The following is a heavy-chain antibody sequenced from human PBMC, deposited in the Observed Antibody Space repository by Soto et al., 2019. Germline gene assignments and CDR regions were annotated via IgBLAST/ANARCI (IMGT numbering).Heavy chain of an antibody. CDR2: IKQDGSEK. J-gene: IGHJ6*02. CDR1: GFTFSSYW. D-gene: IGHD2-15*01. V-gene: IGHV3-7*03. Sequence: GGSLRLSCAASGFTFSSYWMSWVRQAPGKGLEWVANIKQDGSEKYYVDSVKGRFTISRDNAKNSLYLQMNSLRAEDTAVYYCTRDSYCSGXSCYSLINYYYYYGMDVWGQGTTVTVSS. CDR3: TRDSYCSGXSCYSLINYYYYYGMDV.